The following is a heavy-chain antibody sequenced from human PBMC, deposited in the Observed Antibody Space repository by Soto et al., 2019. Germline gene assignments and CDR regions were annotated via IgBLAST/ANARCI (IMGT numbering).Heavy chain of an antibody. CDR2: IYHSGST. D-gene: IGHD1-26*01. CDR1: GGSISSINW. Sequence: QVQLRESGPGLVKPSGTLSLTCAVPGGSISSINWWSWVRQPPGKGLEWIGEIYHSGSTNYNPSLKSRVTIAVDKSKNQCSLKLSSVTAADTAVYYWARVSGSYYYGMDVWGQGTTVTVSS. CDR3: ARVSGSYYYGMDV. J-gene: IGHJ6*02. V-gene: IGHV4-4*02.